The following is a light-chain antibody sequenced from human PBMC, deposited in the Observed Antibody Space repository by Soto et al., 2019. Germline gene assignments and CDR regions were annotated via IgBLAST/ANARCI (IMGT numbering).Light chain of an antibody. CDR3: QHYNNWLGT. J-gene: IGKJ2*01. CDR1: QSVSSN. Sequence: EIVMTQSPATPSVSPGQKVTPSCRASQSVSSNLAWYQQKPGQAPRVLIYSASNRATGIPARFSGSGSGTEFTLTISSLQSEDFAVYYCQHYNNWLGTFGQGTKLEIK. V-gene: IGKV3-15*01. CDR2: SAS.